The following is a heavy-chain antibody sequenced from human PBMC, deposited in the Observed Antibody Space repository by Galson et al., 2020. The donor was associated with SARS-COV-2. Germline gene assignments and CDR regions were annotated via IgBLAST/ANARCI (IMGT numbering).Heavy chain of an antibody. CDR3: ARLPVVRGVDS. Sequence: ASETLSLTYTVSGGSISTYYWSWIRQPPGKGLQWIGYLYYGGNTNYNPSLQSRVTISVDTSKSQFSLKLNSVTAADTSVYYCARLPVVRGVDSWGLGILVTVTS. V-gene: IGHV4-59*08. J-gene: IGHJ4*02. D-gene: IGHD3-10*01. CDR1: GGSISTYY. CDR2: LYYGGNT.